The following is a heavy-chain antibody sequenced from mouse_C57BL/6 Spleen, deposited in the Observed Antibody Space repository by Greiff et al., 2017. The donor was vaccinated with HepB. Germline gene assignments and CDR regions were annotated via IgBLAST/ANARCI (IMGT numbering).Heavy chain of an antibody. CDR1: GYAFTNYL. J-gene: IGHJ2*01. CDR2: INPGSGGT. Sequence: VQLQQSGAELVRPGTSVKVSCKASGYAFTNYLIEWVKQRPGQGLEWIGVINPGSGGTNYNEKFKGKATLTADKSSSTAYMQLSSLTSEDSAVYFCARVDYLDYWGQSTTLTVSS. CDR3: ARVDYLDY. V-gene: IGHV1-54*01.